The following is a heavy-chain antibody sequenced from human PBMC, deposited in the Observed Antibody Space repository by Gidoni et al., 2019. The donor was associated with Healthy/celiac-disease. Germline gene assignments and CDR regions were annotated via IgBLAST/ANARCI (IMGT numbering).Heavy chain of an antibody. CDR3: AMGVLPRLNDCGMDV. J-gene: IGHJ6*02. D-gene: IGHD2-8*01. Sequence: QVQLVESGGGVVQPGRSLRLSCAASGFTFSSYGMHWVRQAPGKGLEWVAVISYDGSNKYYADSVKGRFTISRDNSKNTLYLQMNSLRAEDTAVYYCAMGVLPRLNDCGMDVWGQGTTVTVSS. CDR1: GFTFSSYG. V-gene: IGHV3-30*03. CDR2: ISYDGSNK.